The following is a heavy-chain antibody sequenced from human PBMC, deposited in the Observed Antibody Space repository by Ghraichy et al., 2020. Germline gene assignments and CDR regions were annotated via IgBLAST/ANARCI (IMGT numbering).Heavy chain of an antibody. CDR1: GFTVSSNY. CDR3: ARGSVAGHDAFDI. Sequence: GESLNISCAASGFTVSSNYMSWVRQGPGKGLEWVSVIYSGGSTYYADSVKGRFTISRDNSKNTLYLQMNSLRSEDTAVYYCARGSVAGHDAFDIWGQGTMVTVSS. CDR2: IYSGGST. J-gene: IGHJ3*02. D-gene: IGHD6-19*01. V-gene: IGHV3-66*01.